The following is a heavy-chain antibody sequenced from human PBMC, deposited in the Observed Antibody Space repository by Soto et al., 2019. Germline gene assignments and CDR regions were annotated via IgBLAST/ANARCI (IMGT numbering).Heavy chain of an antibody. Sequence: GESLKISCKGSGYSFTNYWITWVRQMPGKGLEWMGRIDPSDSYTNYSTSFQGHVTISADKSINTAYLQWSSLKASDTAMYYCAIHWDSSGYYFLGYWGQGTLVTVSS. V-gene: IGHV5-10-1*01. CDR3: AIHWDSSGYYFLGY. CDR2: IDPSDSYT. D-gene: IGHD3-22*01. CDR1: GYSFTNYW. J-gene: IGHJ4*02.